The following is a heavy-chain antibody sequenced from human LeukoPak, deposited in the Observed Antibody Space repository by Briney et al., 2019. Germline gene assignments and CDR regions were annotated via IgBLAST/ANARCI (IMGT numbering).Heavy chain of an antibody. Sequence: ASVKVSCKASGFTFTSSAVQWVRQARGQRLEWIGWIVVGSGNTNYAQKFQERVTITRDMSTSTAYMELSSLRSEDTAVYYCAARGYCSSTSCPYYHGMDVWGQGTTVTVSS. CDR1: GFTFTSSA. J-gene: IGHJ6*02. V-gene: IGHV1-58*01. CDR3: AARGYCSSTSCPYYHGMDV. CDR2: IVVGSGNT. D-gene: IGHD2-2*01.